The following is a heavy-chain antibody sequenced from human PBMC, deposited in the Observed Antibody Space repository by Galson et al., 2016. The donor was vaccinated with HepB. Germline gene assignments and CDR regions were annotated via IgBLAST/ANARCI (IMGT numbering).Heavy chain of an antibody. Sequence: YLRLSCAASGFTFGDYYMSWIRQPPGKGLEWVSFICTDGIRIHYGESVEGRFTVSRDNVKNSLYLYINNPRADDTAVYYCARVLSHGMDVWGQGTTVIVSS. CDR1: GFTFGDYY. CDR2: ICTDGIRI. J-gene: IGHJ6*02. CDR3: ARVLSHGMDV. V-gene: IGHV3-11*01.